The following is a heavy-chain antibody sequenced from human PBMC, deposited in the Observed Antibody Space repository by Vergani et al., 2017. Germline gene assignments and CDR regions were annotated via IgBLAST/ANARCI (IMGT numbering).Heavy chain of an antibody. CDR2: ISSSSSTI. J-gene: IGHJ3*02. Sequence: VQLVESGGGVVQPGRSLRLSCAASGFTFSSYSMNWVRQAPGKGLEWVSYISSSSSTIYYADSVKGRFTISRDNAKNSLYLQMNSLRAEDTAVYYCARDWPHYDILTGGDAFDIWGQGTMVTVSS. CDR1: GFTFSSYS. D-gene: IGHD3-9*01. CDR3: ARDWPHYDILTGGDAFDI. V-gene: IGHV3-48*04.